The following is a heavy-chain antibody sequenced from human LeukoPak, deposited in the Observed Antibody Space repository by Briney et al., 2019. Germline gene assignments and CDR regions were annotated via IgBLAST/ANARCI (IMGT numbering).Heavy chain of an antibody. CDR2: ISSSSGTT. Sequence: PGGSLRLSCASSGFTFSSYSMNWVRQGPGKGLEWVSYISSSSGTTYYADSVKGRFTISRDNAEKSLYLQMNSLRAEDTAVYYCARGSPYYYDSSGSLDDAFGIWGQGTMVTVSS. D-gene: IGHD3-22*01. V-gene: IGHV3-48*01. CDR1: GFTFSSYS. J-gene: IGHJ3*02. CDR3: ARGSPYYYDSSGSLDDAFGI.